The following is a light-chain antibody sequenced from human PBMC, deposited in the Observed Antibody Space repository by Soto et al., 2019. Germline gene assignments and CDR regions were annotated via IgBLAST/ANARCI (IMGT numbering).Light chain of an antibody. CDR3: QQYNNWLWT. J-gene: IGKJ1*01. V-gene: IGKV3-15*01. CDR1: QSVSSN. CDR2: GAS. Sequence: VSXGERATLSCRTSQSVSSNLAWYQQKPGQAPRLLIYGASTRATGIPARFSGSGSGTEFTLTISSLQSEDFAVYYCQQYNNWLWTFGQGTKV.